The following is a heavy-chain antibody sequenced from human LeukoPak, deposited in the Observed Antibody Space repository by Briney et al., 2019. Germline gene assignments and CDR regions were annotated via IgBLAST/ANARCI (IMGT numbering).Heavy chain of an antibody. J-gene: IGHJ4*02. V-gene: IGHV4-59*08. D-gene: IGHD6-19*01. CDR1: GGSISSYY. CDR3: ARHFDVAVAGILGFDY. Sequence: SETLSLTCTVSGGSISSYYWSWIRQPPGKGLEWIGYIYYSGSTNYTPSLKSRVTISVDTSKNQFSLKLSSVTAADTAVYYCARHFDVAVAGILGFDYWGQGTLVTVSS. CDR2: IYYSGST.